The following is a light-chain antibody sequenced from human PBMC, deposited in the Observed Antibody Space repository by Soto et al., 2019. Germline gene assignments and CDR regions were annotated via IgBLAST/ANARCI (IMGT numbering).Light chain of an antibody. V-gene: IGKV1-12*01. CDR1: QGINNW. J-gene: IGKJ1*01. CDR3: QQSHDTPPT. CDR2: AAS. Sequence: DIQMTQSPSSVSASEGDRVTITCRASQGINNWLAWYQQKPGKAPKLLIYAASSLQSGVPSRFSGSGSGTDFTLTISSLQPEDFAIYYCQQSHDTPPTFGQGTKVEIK.